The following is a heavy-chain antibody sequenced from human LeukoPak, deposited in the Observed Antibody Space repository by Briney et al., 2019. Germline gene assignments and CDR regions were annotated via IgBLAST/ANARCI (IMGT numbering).Heavy chain of an antibody. CDR1: GYTFTGYY. Sequence: ASVKVSCKASGYTFTGYYMHWVRQAPGQGLEWMGWINPNSGGTNYAQKFQGRVTMTRDTSISTAYMELSRLRSDDTAVYYCARDRGVYYDSGGPFDYWGQGTLVTVSS. CDR3: ARDRGVYYDSGGPFDY. J-gene: IGHJ4*02. V-gene: IGHV1-2*02. CDR2: INPNSGGT. D-gene: IGHD3-22*01.